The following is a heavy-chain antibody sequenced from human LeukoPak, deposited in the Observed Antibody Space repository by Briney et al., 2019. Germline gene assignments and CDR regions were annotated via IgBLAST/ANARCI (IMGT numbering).Heavy chain of an antibody. CDR3: ATARHYYGSGSYPYYFDY. Sequence: ASVKVSCKASGYTFTGYYMHWVRQAPGQGLEWMGWINPNSGGTNYAQKFQGRVTMTGDTSISTAYMELSRLRSEDTAVYYCATARHYYGSGSYPYYFDYWGQGTLVTVSS. V-gene: IGHV1-2*02. CDR2: INPNSGGT. CDR1: GYTFTGYY. D-gene: IGHD3-10*01. J-gene: IGHJ4*02.